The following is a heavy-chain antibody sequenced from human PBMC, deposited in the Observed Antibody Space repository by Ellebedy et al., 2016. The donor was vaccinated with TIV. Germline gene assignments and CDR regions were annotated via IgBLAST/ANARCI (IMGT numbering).Heavy chain of an antibody. CDR2: INRDGGET. V-gene: IGHV3-7*01. CDR3: ARDMAWGNERVNDALDI. Sequence: GESLKISCAASRISFSSYWMTWVRQAPGKGLEWVANINRDGGETFYVDSVKGRFTISRDNAKHSLYLQMNRLRAEDTAMYYFARDMAWGNERVNDALDIWGQGTMVTVSP. J-gene: IGHJ3*02. CDR1: RISFSSYW. D-gene: IGHD7-27*01.